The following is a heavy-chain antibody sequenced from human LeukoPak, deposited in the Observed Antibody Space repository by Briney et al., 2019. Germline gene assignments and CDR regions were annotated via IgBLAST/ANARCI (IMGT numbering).Heavy chain of an antibody. V-gene: IGHV3-48*01. CDR1: GFTFSSYS. CDR3: ARELLWFGDGHDVFDI. CDR2: ISSSSSTI. D-gene: IGHD3-10*01. J-gene: IGHJ3*02. Sequence: GGSLRLSCAASGFTFSSYSMNWVRQAPGKGLEWVSYISSSSSTIYYADSVKGRFTISRDNAKNSLYLQMNSLRAEDTAVYYCARELLWFGDGHDVFDIWGQGTMVTVSS.